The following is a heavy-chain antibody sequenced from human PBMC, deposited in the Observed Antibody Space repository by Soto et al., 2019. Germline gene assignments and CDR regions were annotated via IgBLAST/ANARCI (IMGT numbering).Heavy chain of an antibody. CDR3: ARKYYDFWSGYPEPWFDP. D-gene: IGHD3-3*01. J-gene: IGHJ5*02. CDR2: IYYSGST. CDR1: GGSISSSSFY. V-gene: IGHV4-30-4*08. Sequence: SETLSLTCTVSGGSISSSSFYWGWIRQPPGKGLEWIGYIYYSGSTYYNPSLKSRVTISVDTSKNQFSLKLSSVTAADTAVYYCARKYYDFWSGYPEPWFDPWGQGTLVTVSS.